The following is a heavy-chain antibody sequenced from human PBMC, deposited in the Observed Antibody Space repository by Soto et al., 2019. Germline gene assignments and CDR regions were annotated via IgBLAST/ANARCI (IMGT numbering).Heavy chain of an antibody. Sequence: QGQLVESGGGVVQPGRSLRLSCSASGFTFSYHALNWVRQAPGKGLEWVAVISYDGDNKYIAESVKGRFTISRDNSKNTVSLPMNSLRTEDTAMYFCARGTTTSAFSAMDVWGQGTTVTVSS. CDR2: ISYDGDNK. CDR1: GFTFSYHA. CDR3: ARGTTTSAFSAMDV. D-gene: IGHD1-1*01. V-gene: IGHV3-30-3*01. J-gene: IGHJ6*02.